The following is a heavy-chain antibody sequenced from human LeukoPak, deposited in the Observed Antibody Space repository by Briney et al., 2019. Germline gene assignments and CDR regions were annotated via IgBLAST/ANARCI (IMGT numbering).Heavy chain of an antibody. V-gene: IGHV1-2*04. CDR3: ANTYSSSWYGWFDP. D-gene: IGHD6-13*01. J-gene: IGHJ5*02. Sequence: GASVKVSCKASGYTFTGYYMHWVRQAPGQGLEWMGWINPNSGGTNYAQKFQGWVTMTRDTSISTAYMELSRLRSDDTAVYYCANTYSSSWYGWFDPWGQGTLVTVSS. CDR2: INPNSGGT. CDR1: GYTFTGYY.